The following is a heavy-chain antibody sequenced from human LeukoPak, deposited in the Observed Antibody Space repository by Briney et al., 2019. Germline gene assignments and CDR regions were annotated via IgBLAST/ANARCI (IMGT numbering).Heavy chain of an antibody. CDR3: ARDWDSSGYPGNDAFDI. V-gene: IGHV1-46*01. Sequence: ASVKVSCKASGYTFTSYYMHWVRQAPGQGLEWMGIINPSGGSTSYAQKFQGRVTMTRDTSTSTVYMELSSLRSEDMAVYYCARDWDSSGYPGNDAFDIWGQGTMVTVSS. D-gene: IGHD3-22*01. J-gene: IGHJ3*02. CDR1: GYTFTSYY. CDR2: INPSGGST.